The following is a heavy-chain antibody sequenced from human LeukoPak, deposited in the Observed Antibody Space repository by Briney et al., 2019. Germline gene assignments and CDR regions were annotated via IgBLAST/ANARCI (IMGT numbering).Heavy chain of an antibody. V-gene: IGHV3-30*18. Sequence: GGSLRLSCAASGFTFSSYGMHWVRQAPGEGLEWVAVISYDGSNKYYADSVKGRFTISRDNSKNTLYLQMNSLRAEDTAVYYCAKGVSGYVDYWGQGTLVTVSS. J-gene: IGHJ4*02. CDR2: ISYDGSNK. CDR1: GFTFSSYG. D-gene: IGHD3-22*01. CDR3: AKGVSGYVDY.